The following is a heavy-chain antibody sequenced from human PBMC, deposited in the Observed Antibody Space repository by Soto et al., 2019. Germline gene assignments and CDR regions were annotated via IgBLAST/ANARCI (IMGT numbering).Heavy chain of an antibody. V-gene: IGHV3-21*04. CDR1: GFTFSSYS. D-gene: IGHD6-19*01. CDR2: ISSSSYI. J-gene: IGHJ4*02. CDR3: AKELHTSSGWSQVIY. Sequence: GGSLRLSCAASGFTFSSYSMNWVRQAPGKGLEWVSSISSSSYIYYADSVKGRFTISRDNAKNSLYLQMNSLRAEDTAVYYCAKELHTSSGWSQVIYWGQGTLVTVSS.